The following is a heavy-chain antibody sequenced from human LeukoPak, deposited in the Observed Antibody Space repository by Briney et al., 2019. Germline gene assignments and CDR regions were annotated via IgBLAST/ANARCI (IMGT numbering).Heavy chain of an antibody. Sequence: GGSLRLSCAASGFTFSTYAMHWVRQAPGKGLEWVAVISYDRSNKYYADSVKGRFTISRDNSKNTLYLQMNSLRAEDTAVYYCARDRYSGYDLGPDYWGQGTLVTVSS. J-gene: IGHJ4*02. CDR2: ISYDRSNK. V-gene: IGHV3-30*04. CDR3: ARDRYSGYDLGPDY. D-gene: IGHD5-12*01. CDR1: GFTFSTYA.